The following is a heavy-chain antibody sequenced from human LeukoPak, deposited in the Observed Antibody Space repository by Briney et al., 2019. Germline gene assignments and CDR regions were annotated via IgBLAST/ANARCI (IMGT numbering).Heavy chain of an antibody. CDR3: VRLLPMKAAADYRYLHGRDV. D-gene: IGHD6-13*01. CDR2: INHSGST. V-gene: IGHV4-34*01. CDR1: GGSFSSYY. Sequence: SETLSLTCAVYGGSFSSYYWNWIRQPPGKGLEWIGEINHSGSTKYNPSLKSRVTISVDTSKNQFSLRLSSVTAADTAVYYCVRLLPMKAAADYRYLHGRDVWGQGTAVTVSS. J-gene: IGHJ6*02.